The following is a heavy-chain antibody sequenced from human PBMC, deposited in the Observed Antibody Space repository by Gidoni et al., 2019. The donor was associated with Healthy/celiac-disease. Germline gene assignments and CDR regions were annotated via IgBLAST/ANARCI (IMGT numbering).Heavy chain of an antibody. CDR1: GYTFTGYY. CDR3: ARADVDTAMVSYYGMDV. V-gene: IGHV1-2*02. D-gene: IGHD5-18*01. Sequence: QVQLVQSGAEVKKPGASVKVSCQASGYTFTGYYMHWVRQAPGPGLEWMGWINPNSGGTNYAQKLQGRVTMTRDTSISTAYMELSRLRSDDTAVYYCARADVDTAMVSYYGMDVWGQGTTVTVSS. CDR2: INPNSGGT. J-gene: IGHJ6*02.